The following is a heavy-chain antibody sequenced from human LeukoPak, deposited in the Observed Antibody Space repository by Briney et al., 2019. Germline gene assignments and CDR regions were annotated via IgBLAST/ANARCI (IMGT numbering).Heavy chain of an antibody. CDR2: ISAYNGNT. D-gene: IGHD3-16*01. J-gene: IGHJ6*02. Sequence: ASVKVSCKASGYTFTSYGISWVRQAPGQGLEWMGWISAYNGNTNYAQKLQGRVTMTRNTSISTAYMELSSLRSEDTAVYYCARGVNNYYYYGMDVWGQGTTVTVSS. CDR3: ARGVNNYYYYGMDV. V-gene: IGHV1-18*01. CDR1: GYTFTSYG.